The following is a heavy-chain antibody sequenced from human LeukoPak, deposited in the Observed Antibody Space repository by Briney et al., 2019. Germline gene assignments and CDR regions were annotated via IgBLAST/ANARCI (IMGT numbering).Heavy chain of an antibody. CDR3: ARMCSGGSCFSI. CDR2: IKEDGSEK. V-gene: IGHV3-7*01. Sequence: PGGSLRLSCGVSGFTFSRYWMSWVRQAPGKGLEWVANIKEDGSEKYYVDSVEGRFTISRDNAKNSLYLQMNSLRVEDTATYYCARMCSGGSCFSIWGQGTLVTVSS. CDR1: GFTFSRYW. D-gene: IGHD2-15*01. J-gene: IGHJ4*02.